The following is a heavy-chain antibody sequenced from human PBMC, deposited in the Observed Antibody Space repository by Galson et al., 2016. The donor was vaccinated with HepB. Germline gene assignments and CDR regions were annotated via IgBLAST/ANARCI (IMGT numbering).Heavy chain of an antibody. CDR1: GFPFSNSG. D-gene: IGHD3-16*01. CDR2: ITRSGAAT. J-gene: IGHJ4*02. CDR3: GKHGGFDY. V-gene: IGHV3-23*01. Sequence: LRLSGAASGFPFSNSGMSWVRQAPGRGLELVSGITRSGAATHYADFVKGRFTISRDNSKNTRYLDRNNLTAGDTAIYYCGKHGGFDYWGQGALVTVSS.